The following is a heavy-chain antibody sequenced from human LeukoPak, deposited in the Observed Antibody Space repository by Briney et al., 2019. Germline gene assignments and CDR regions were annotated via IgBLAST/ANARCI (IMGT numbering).Heavy chain of an antibody. CDR1: GGTFSSHA. J-gene: IGHJ3*02. V-gene: IGHV1-69*01. CDR2: IIPIFGTA. D-gene: IGHD3-3*01. CDR3: ARRDFWSGSQGAFDI. Sequence: SVKVSCKASGGTFSSHAISWVRQAPGQGLEWMGGIIPIFGTANYAQKFQGRVTITADESTSTAYMELSSLRSEDTAVYYCARRDFWSGSQGAFDIWGQGTMVTVSS.